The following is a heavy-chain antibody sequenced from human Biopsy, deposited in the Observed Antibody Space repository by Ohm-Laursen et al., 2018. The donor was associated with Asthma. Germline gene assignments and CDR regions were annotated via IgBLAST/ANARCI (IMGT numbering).Heavy chain of an antibody. V-gene: IGHV4-61*01. J-gene: IGHJ6*02. Sequence: SDTLSLTCTVSGGSVSTGSYYWSWIRQPPGKGLEWLGYIYYTGSDNYNPSLKSRVTISVDTSKNQFSLRLNSGTAADTAVYYCARGPNYHGSGRAPIGMDVWGQGTTVTVSS. D-gene: IGHD3-10*01. CDR1: GGSVSTGSYY. CDR3: ARGPNYHGSGRAPIGMDV. CDR2: IYYTGSD.